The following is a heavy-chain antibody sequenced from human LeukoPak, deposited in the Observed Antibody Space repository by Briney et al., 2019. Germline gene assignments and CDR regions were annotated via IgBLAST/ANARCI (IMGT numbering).Heavy chain of an antibody. CDR3: AKKSGIAAAGDSDY. Sequence: GGSLRLSCAASGFTFSCYAMSWVRQAPGKGLEWVSAISGSGGSTYYADSVKGRFTISRDNSKNTLYLQMNSLRAEDTAVYYCAKKSGIAAAGDSDYWGQGTLVTVSS. J-gene: IGHJ4*02. V-gene: IGHV3-23*01. CDR1: GFTFSCYA. CDR2: ISGSGGST. D-gene: IGHD6-13*01.